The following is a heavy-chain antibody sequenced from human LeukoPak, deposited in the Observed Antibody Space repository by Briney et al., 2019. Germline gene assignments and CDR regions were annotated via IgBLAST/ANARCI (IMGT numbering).Heavy chain of an antibody. CDR3: ASYHFTRRAFDP. D-gene: IGHD3/OR15-3a*01. CDR2: INAGNGNT. J-gene: IGHJ5*02. V-gene: IGHV1-3*01. Sequence: ASVKVSCKASGYTFTSYAMHWVRQAPGQRLEWMGWINAGNGNTKYSQKFQGRVTITRDTSASTAYMELSSLRSEDTAVYYCASYHFTRRAFDPWGQGTLVTVSS. CDR1: GYTFTSYA.